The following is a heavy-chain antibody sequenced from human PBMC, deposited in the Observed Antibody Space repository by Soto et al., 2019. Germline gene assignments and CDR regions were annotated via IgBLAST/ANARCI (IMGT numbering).Heavy chain of an antibody. V-gene: IGHV5-51*01. CDR1: GYSFTSYW. J-gene: IGHJ6*02. CDR3: ARNGYYDFWSGSSRDSTLDYYYGMDV. D-gene: IGHD3-3*01. Sequence: PGESLKISCKGSGYSFTSYWIGWVRQMPGKGLEWMGIIYPGDSDTRYSPSFQGQVTISADKSISTAYLQWSSLKASDTAMYYCARNGYYDFWSGSSRDSTLDYYYGMDVWGQGTTVTVSS. CDR2: IYPGDSDT.